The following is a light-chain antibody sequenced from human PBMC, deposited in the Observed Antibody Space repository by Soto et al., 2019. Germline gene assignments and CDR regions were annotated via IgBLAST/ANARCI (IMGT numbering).Light chain of an antibody. Sequence: DIQMTQSPSSLSASVGDRVTITCRASQGIRSDLGWYQQKPGKPPKRLIYAASSLQSRVPSSFIGNGSETEFTLTISSLQPEDFSTYYCRQHNSYPRTFGQGTKVEIK. CDR1: QGIRSD. CDR2: AAS. V-gene: IGKV1-17*01. CDR3: RQHNSYPRT. J-gene: IGKJ1*01.